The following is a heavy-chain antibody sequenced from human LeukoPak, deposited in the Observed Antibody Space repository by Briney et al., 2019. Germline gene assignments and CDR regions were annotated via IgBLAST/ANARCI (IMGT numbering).Heavy chain of an antibody. Sequence: GGSLRLSCAASGFTFSSYWMSWVRQVPGKGPEWVANIKQDGGEIYYVDAVKGRFTISRDNGKNSLYLQMNSLRAEDAAVYYCAKAPVTSCRGAFCYPFDYWGQGTLVTVSS. D-gene: IGHD2-15*01. J-gene: IGHJ4*02. CDR1: GFTFSSYW. CDR3: AKAPVTSCRGAFCYPFDY. V-gene: IGHV3-7*03. CDR2: IKQDGGEI.